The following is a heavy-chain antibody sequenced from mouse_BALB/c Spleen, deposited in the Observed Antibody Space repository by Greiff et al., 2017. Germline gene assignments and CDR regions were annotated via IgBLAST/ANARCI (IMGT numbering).Heavy chain of an antibody. J-gene: IGHJ2*01. CDR1: GFSLTNSG. CDR3: AAHYYGYDFDY. D-gene: IGHD1-2*01. CDR2: IWGDGST. V-gene: IGHV2-6-6*01. Sequence: QVQLQQSGPGLVAPSQSLSITCTVSGFSLTNSGVHWVRQSPGKGLEWLGVIWGDGSTNYNSAFKSRLSISKDNSKSQVFLKMNSLQTDDTARYYCAAHYYGYDFDYWGQGTTLTVSS.